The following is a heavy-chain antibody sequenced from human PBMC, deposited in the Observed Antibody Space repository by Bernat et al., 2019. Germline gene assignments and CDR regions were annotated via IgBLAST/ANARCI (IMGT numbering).Heavy chain of an antibody. D-gene: IGHD6-13*01. CDR3: AKERDSSNWYGGGFDY. Sequence: QVQLVESGGGVVQPGRSLRLSCAASGFTFSSYGMHWVRQAPGKGLEWVAVISTDGRNQYYADSVKDRLTISRDNSQNTLYLQMNSLGVEDTAVYYCAKERDSSNWYGGGFDYWGQGTLVTVSS. CDR2: ISTDGRNQ. V-gene: IGHV3-30*18. J-gene: IGHJ4*02. CDR1: GFTFSSYG.